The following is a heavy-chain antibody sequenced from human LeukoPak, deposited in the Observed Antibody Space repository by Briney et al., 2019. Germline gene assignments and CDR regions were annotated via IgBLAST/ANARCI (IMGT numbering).Heavy chain of an antibody. Sequence: SSVTVSYQASGGTFSSYDIMWVRQASGQGREWMGRIIPIFGKANYAQKFQGRVTITADKSSSTAFMELSSLRSEDTAVYYCAIDCSSTSCYIATYFDYWGQGTLVTVSS. D-gene: IGHD2-2*02. V-gene: IGHV1-69*04. CDR1: GGTFSSYD. CDR2: IIPIFGKA. J-gene: IGHJ4*02. CDR3: AIDCSSTSCYIATYFDY.